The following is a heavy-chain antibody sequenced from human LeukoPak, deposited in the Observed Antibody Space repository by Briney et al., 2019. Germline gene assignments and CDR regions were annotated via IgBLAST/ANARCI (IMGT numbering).Heavy chain of an antibody. V-gene: IGHV3-48*02. CDR2: ISGSGSVS. Sequence: GGSLRLSCAASGFTFSSYSMNWVRQAPGKGLEWISYISGSGSVSYYEDSVKGRFTISRDNAKNSLYLQMNSLRDEDTALYYCARDGGFGFLAAFDIWGQGTMVTVSS. J-gene: IGHJ3*02. D-gene: IGHD3-10*01. CDR1: GFTFSSYS. CDR3: ARDGGFGFLAAFDI.